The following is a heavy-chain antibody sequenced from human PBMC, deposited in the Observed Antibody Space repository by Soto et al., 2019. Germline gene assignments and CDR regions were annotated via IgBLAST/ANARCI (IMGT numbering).Heavy chain of an antibody. CDR2: IYSGGST. CDR3: ARGGFNGGFY. V-gene: IGHV3-53*01. D-gene: IGHD1-26*01. CDR1: VFTVSSNY. Sequence: WWSLRLSCAASVFTVSSNYMSWFRQAPGKGLEWVSVIYSGGSTYYADSVKGRFTISGDNSKNTLYLQMNSLRAEDTAVYYCARGGFNGGFYWGQGTLVTVSS. J-gene: IGHJ4*02.